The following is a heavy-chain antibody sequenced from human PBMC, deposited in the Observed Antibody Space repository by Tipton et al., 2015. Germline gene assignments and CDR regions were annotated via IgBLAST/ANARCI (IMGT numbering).Heavy chain of an antibody. CDR2: IYYSGGTS. J-gene: IGHJ5*02. D-gene: IGHD2-2*01. CDR3: ASLYCSSTNCHSWFDP. Sequence: GLVKPSETLSLNCSVSGDSISSYYWSWIRQPPGKGLEWIGNIYYSGGTSNYNPSLKSRVTISLDTSKNQFSLRLTSVTAADTAVYYCASLYCSSTNCHSWFDPWGQGTLVTVSS. CDR1: GDSISSYY. V-gene: IGHV4-59*01.